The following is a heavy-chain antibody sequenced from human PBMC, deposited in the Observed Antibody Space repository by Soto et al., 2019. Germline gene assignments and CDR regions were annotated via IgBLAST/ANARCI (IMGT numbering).Heavy chain of an antibody. CDR1: GGSISSSSYY. Sequence: LSLTCTVSGGSISSSSYYWGWIRQPPGKGLEWIGSIYYSGSTYYNPSLKSRVTISIDTSKNQFSLKLSSVTAADTAVYYCMLGSGWKDFDYWGQGTLVTVSA. D-gene: IGHD3-22*01. CDR2: IYYSGST. V-gene: IGHV4-39*01. J-gene: IGHJ4*02. CDR3: MLGSGWKDFDY.